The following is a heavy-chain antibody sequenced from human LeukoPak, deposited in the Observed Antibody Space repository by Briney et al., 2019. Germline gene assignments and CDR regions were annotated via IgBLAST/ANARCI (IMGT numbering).Heavy chain of an antibody. V-gene: IGHV4-4*07. Sequence: PSETLSLTCTVSGGSLSSYYWTWLRQPAGKGLEWIGRIYTSGSTNYNPSLKSRVTMSVDTSKNQFSLKLSSVTAADTAVYYCARERQTYYDILTVYYYYYYYMDVWGKGTTVTVSS. D-gene: IGHD3-9*01. CDR1: GGSLSSYY. J-gene: IGHJ6*03. CDR2: IYTSGST. CDR3: ARERQTYYDILTVYYYYYYYMDV.